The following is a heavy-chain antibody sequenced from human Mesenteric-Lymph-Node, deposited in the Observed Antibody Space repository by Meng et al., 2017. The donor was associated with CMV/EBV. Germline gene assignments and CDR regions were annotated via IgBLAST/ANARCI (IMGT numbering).Heavy chain of an antibody. Sequence: SVKVSCKASGGTFSSYAISWVRQAPGQGLEWMGGIIPIFGTANYAQKAQGRVTIITDESTSTAYMELSSLRSEDTAVDYCARGRELGYYYDYGMDVWGQGTTVTVSS. CDR3: ARGRELGYYYDYGMDV. V-gene: IGHV1-69*05. CDR1: GGTFSSYA. CDR2: IIPIFGTA. D-gene: IGHD1-26*01. J-gene: IGHJ6*02.